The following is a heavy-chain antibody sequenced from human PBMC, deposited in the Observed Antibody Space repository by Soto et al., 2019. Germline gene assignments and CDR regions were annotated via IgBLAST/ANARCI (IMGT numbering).Heavy chain of an antibody. Sequence: GSLRLSCVASGFTFSTHAMSLVRQVPGKGLEWVSTFSGSGGNIYYGESVKGRFTISRDDPKNTLYLDMNSLRVDDTAVYYCAKDPPWTVGPLAMDVWGQGTTVTVSS. D-gene: IGHD2-2*01. CDR3: AKDPPWTVGPLAMDV. CDR2: FSGSGGNI. J-gene: IGHJ6*02. V-gene: IGHV3-23*01. CDR1: GFTFSTHA.